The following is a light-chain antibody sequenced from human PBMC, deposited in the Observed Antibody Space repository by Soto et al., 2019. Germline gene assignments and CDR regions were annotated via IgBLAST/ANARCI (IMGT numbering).Light chain of an antibody. CDR2: GAS. Sequence: EIVMTQSPATLSVSPGERATLSCRASQSVSSNLAWYQQKPGQAPRRLIYGASTRATGIPDRFSGSGSGTEFTLTISSLQSEDVAVYYCQQYNNWPPRTFGQGTKVAIK. CDR1: QSVSSN. J-gene: IGKJ1*01. V-gene: IGKV3-15*01. CDR3: QQYNNWPPRT.